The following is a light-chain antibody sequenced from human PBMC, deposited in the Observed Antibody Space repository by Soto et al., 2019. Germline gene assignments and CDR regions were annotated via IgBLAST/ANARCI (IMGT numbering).Light chain of an antibody. CDR2: GAS. Sequence: TVMTQSPATVSVSPGERAAVSCRASQSVNNRYVAWYQQKPGQAPRLLIYGASNRATGIPDRFSGSGSGTDFTLTISRLETEDFAVYYCQQYGSSGTFGQGTKVDIK. V-gene: IGKV3-20*01. CDR1: QSVNNRY. J-gene: IGKJ1*01. CDR3: QQYGSSGT.